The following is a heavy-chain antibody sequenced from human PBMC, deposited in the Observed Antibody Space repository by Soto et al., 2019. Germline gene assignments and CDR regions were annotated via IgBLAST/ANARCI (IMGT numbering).Heavy chain of an antibody. CDR2: ISYDGSNK. CDR1: GFTFRSYG. CDR3: AKDEVGSRGSSWYGPGDYYYYYGMDV. J-gene: IGHJ6*02. D-gene: IGHD6-13*01. Sequence: PGGSLRLSCAASGFTFRSYGMHWVRQAPGKGLEWVAVISYDGSNKYYADSVKGRFTISRDNSKNTLYLQMNSLRAEDTAVYYCAKDEVGSRGSSWYGPGDYYYYYGMDVWGQGTTVTVSS. V-gene: IGHV3-30*18.